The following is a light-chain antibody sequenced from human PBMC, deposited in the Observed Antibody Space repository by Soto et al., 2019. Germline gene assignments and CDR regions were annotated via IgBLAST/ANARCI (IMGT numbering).Light chain of an antibody. J-gene: IGKJ1*01. Sequence: EIVLTQSPGTLSLSPGERATLSCRASQSVSNNYLAWYQQKPGQAPRLLIYGASNRATGIPDRFSVSGSGTDFTLTISSLEPEDFAVYYCQQYHTSPVTFGQGTKVDIK. V-gene: IGKV3-20*01. CDR3: QQYHTSPVT. CDR2: GAS. CDR1: QSVSNNY.